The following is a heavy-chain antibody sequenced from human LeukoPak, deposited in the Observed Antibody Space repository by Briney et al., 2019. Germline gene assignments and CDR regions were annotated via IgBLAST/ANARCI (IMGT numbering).Heavy chain of an antibody. V-gene: IGHV4-59*01. J-gene: IGHJ4*02. CDR1: GGSMSTYY. CDR2: IYYSGST. Sequence: SETLSLTCTVSGGSMSTYYWSWIRQPPGKGLEWIGYIYYSGSTNYNPSLKSRVSMSADTSKNQFSLKLSSVTAADAAVYYCGRTEYYFDYWGQGTLVTVSS. D-gene: IGHD3-10*01. CDR3: GRTEYYFDY.